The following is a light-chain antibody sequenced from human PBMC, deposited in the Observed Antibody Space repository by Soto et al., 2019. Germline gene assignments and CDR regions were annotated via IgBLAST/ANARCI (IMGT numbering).Light chain of an antibody. Sequence: DIVMTQSPDSLAVSLGEMATISCKSSQSVLYSSNNKNYLTWYQHKPGQPPKLLIYWASTRESGVPDRFSGSGSGTDFTLTIISLQAEDVAIYYCQQYYTIPHTFGQGTKLHIK. J-gene: IGKJ2*01. CDR1: QSVLYSSNNKNY. V-gene: IGKV4-1*01. CDR2: WAS. CDR3: QQYYTIPHT.